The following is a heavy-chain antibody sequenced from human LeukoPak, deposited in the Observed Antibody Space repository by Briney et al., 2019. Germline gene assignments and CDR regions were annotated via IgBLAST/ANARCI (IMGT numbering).Heavy chain of an antibody. V-gene: IGHV4-59*01. D-gene: IGHD1-26*01. CDR2: IHHGVSP. CDR1: GGSINSYY. Sequence: SETLSLTCTVSGGSINSYYWSWIRQPPGKGLEWIGCIHHGVSPTYNPSPKRRVTMSVDTSKNQSSLKVNSVTAADTAVYYCARDILMVGATHYFDYWGQGTLVTVSS. J-gene: IGHJ4*02. CDR3: ARDILMVGATHYFDY.